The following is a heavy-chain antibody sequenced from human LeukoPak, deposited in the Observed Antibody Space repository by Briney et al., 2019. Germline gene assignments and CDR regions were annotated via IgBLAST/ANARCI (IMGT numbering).Heavy chain of an antibody. CDR2: IYYSGST. V-gene: IGHV4-59*02. D-gene: IGHD4-17*01. CDR3: ARRGLRYYGDLRNWFDP. Sequence: PSETLSLTCTVSGGSVSSYFWSWIRQPPGKGLEWIGYIYYSGSTNYNPSLKSRVTISVDTSKNQFSLKLSSVTAADTAVYYCARRGLRYYGDLRNWFDPWGQGTLVTVSS. CDR1: GGSVSSYF. J-gene: IGHJ5*02.